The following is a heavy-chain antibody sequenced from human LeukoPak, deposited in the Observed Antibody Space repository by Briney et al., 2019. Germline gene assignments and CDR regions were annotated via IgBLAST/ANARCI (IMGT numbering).Heavy chain of an antibody. CDR1: GFTFDNHA. CDR3: AKDILTYYYGTSGYYFDY. CDR2: ITGSGDAR. J-gene: IGHJ4*02. Sequence: GGSLRLSCAASGFTFDNHAMTWVRQAPGKGLEWVSVITGSGDARYYADSVKGRFTISRDNSKNTLHLQMNNLRVEDTALYYCAKDILTYYYGTSGYYFDYWGQGTLVTVSS. V-gene: IGHV3-23*01. D-gene: IGHD3-3*01.